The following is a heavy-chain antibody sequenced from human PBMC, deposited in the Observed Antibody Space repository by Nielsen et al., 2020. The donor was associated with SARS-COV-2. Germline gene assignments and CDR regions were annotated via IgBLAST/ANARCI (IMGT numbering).Heavy chain of an antibody. CDR2: IYYGGST. D-gene: IGHD3-10*01. V-gene: IGHV4-59*13. CDR3: ARAPYYGSGMDV. J-gene: IGHJ6*02. Sequence: SETLSLTCTVSGGSISSYYWSWIRQPPGKGLEWIGYIYYGGSTNYNPSLKSRVTISVDTSKNQFSLKLSSVTAADTAVYYCARAPYYGSGMDVWGQGTTVTVSS. CDR1: GGSISSYY.